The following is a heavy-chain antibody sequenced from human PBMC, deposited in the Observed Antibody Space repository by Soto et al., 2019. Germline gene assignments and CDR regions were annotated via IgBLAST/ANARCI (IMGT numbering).Heavy chain of an antibody. V-gene: IGHV4-30-4*01. CDR1: GGSISSGDYY. CDR3: ARQRSGWYWYFQH. J-gene: IGHJ1*01. CDR2: IYYSGST. Sequence: PSETLSLTCTVSGGSISSGDYYWSWIRQPPGKGLEWIGYIYYSGSTYYNPSLKSRVTISVDTSKNQFSLKLSSVTAADTAVYYCARQRSGWYWYFQHWGQGTLVTVSS. D-gene: IGHD6-19*01.